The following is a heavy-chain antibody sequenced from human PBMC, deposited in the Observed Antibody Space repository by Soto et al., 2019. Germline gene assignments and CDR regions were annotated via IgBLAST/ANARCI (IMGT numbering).Heavy chain of an antibody. CDR2: ISGSGGST. Sequence: VQLLESGGGLVQPGGSLRLSCAASGFTFSSYVMNWVRLAPGKGLEWVSAISGSGGSTYYADSVKGRFTISRDNSKSTLYLQMNSLRAEDTAVYYCANDAGAAYYFAFWGQGTLVTVSS. V-gene: IGHV3-23*01. J-gene: IGHJ4*02. CDR3: ANDAGAAYYFAF. D-gene: IGHD3-10*01. CDR1: GFTFSSYV.